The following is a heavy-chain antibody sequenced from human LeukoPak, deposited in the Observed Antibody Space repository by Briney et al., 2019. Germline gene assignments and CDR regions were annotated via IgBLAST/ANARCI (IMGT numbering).Heavy chain of an antibody. D-gene: IGHD5-12*01. V-gene: IGHV4-39*07. Sequence: PSETLPLTCTVSGGSISSSSYYWGWIRQPPGKGLEWIGSIYYSGSTYYNPSLKSRVTISVDTSKNQFSLKLSSVTAADTAVYYCARVSYESRSNYYMDVWGKGTTVTVSS. CDR2: IYYSGST. CDR3: ARVSYESRSNYYMDV. J-gene: IGHJ6*03. CDR1: GGSISSSSYY.